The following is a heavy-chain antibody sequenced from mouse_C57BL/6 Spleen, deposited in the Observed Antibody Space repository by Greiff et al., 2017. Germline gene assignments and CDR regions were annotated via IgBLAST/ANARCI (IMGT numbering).Heavy chain of an antibody. Sequence: VQLQQPGAELVKPGASVKLSCKASGYAFSSSWMNWVKQRPGKGLEWIGRIYPGDGDTNYNGKFKGKATLTADKSSSTAYMQLSSLTSEDSAVYFCARDNYSLYYAMDYWGQGTSVTVSS. J-gene: IGHJ4*01. CDR2: IYPGDGDT. CDR1: GYAFSSSW. CDR3: ARDNYSLYYAMDY. D-gene: IGHD2-12*01. V-gene: IGHV1-82*01.